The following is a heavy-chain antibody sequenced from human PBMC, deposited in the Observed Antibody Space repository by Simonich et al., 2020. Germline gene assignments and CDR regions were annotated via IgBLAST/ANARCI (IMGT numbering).Heavy chain of an antibody. V-gene: IGHV4-39*01. CDR1: GGSISSSSYY. D-gene: IGHD6-13*01. Sequence: QLQLQESGPGLVKPSETLSLTCTVSGGSISSSSYYWGWIRQPPGKGLEWIGSIYYSWSPSYNPSLKSRVTISVDTSKNQFSLKLSSVTAADTAVYYCARHAGFAFDIWGQGTMVTVSS. CDR2: IYYSWSP. J-gene: IGHJ3*02. CDR3: ARHAGFAFDI.